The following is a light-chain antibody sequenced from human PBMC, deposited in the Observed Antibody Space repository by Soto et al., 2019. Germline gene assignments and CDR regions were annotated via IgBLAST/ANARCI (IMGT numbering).Light chain of an antibody. CDR3: GSYTSTNTLGGDV. CDR2: DVN. J-gene: IGLJ1*01. V-gene: IGLV2-14*01. Sequence: QSALTQPASVSGSPGQSITISCTGTSSDVGGYNYVSWYQQHPGKAPKLMIYDVNNRPSGVSNRFSGSKSGNTASLTISGLQAEDEADYYCGSYTSTNTLGGDVFGTGTKVTVL. CDR1: SSDVGGYNY.